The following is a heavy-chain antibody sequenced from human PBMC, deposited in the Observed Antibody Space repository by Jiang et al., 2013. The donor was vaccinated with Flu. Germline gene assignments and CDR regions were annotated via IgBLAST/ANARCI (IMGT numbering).Heavy chain of an antibody. CDR3: AKERGWGIAVAVDY. Sequence: LRLSCAASGFTFSSYAMSWVRQAPGKGLEWVSAISGSGGSTYYADSVKGRFTISRDNSKNTLYLQMNSLRAEDTAVYYCAKERGWGIAVAVDYWGQGTLVTVSS. CDR1: GFTFSSYA. CDR2: ISGSGGST. D-gene: IGHD6-19*01. V-gene: IGHV3-23*01. J-gene: IGHJ4*02.